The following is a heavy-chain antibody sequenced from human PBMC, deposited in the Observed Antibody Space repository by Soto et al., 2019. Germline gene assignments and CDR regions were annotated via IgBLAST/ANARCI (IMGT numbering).Heavy chain of an antibody. V-gene: IGHV1-18*04. J-gene: IGHJ6*02. D-gene: IGHD3-3*01. CDR3: ARASLTIFGAPYGMDV. CDR2: ISGYNGGT. CDR1: GYPLTRDS. Sequence: ASLKVSCKASGYPLTRDSIRWVRQAPGQGLEWMGWISGYNGGTEYSKNFQGRLTMTIDTSTTTASMELRSLRSDDTAVYYCARASLTIFGAPYGMDVWGQGTSVTVSS.